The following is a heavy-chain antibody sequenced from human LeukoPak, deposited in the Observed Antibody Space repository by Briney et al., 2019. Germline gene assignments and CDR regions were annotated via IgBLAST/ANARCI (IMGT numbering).Heavy chain of an antibody. J-gene: IGHJ3*02. D-gene: IGHD2-2*01. CDR2: ISWNSGSI. Sequence: GGSLRLSCAASGFTFSSYSMNWVRQAPGKGLEWVSGISWNSGSIGYADSVKGRFTISRDNAKNSLYLQMNSLRAEDMALYYCAKAAPRDCSSTSCYALGDAFDIWGQGTMVTVSS. CDR3: AKAAPRDCSSTSCYALGDAFDI. CDR1: GFTFSSYS. V-gene: IGHV3-9*03.